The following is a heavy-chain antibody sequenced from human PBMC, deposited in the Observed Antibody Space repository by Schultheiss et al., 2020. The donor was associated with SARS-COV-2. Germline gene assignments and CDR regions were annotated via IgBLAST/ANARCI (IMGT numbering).Heavy chain of an antibody. Sequence: GESLKISCAASGFTFSRYGMHWVRQAPGKGLEWVAIIWYDGSNKYYADSVKGRFTISRDNSKNTLYLQMNSLRAEDTAVYYCAREGPTYVGYYYFDYWGQGTLVTVSS. CDR3: AREGPTYVGYYYFDY. V-gene: IGHV3-33*01. CDR2: IWYDGSNK. CDR1: GFTFSRYG. D-gene: IGHD5-12*01. J-gene: IGHJ4*02.